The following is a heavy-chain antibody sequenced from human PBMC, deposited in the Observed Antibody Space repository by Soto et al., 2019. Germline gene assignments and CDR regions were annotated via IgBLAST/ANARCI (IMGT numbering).Heavy chain of an antibody. Sequence: EVQLLESGGGLVQPGGSLRLSCGASGFTFSSYAMSWVRQAPGKGLEWVSAISGSGGSTYYADSVKGRFTISRDNSKNTLYLQMNSLRAEDTAVYYCAKDLPTSRDYVRFLGAFDIWGQGTMVTVSS. V-gene: IGHV3-23*01. J-gene: IGHJ3*02. CDR1: GFTFSSYA. CDR2: ISGSGGST. D-gene: IGHD4-17*01. CDR3: AKDLPTSRDYVRFLGAFDI.